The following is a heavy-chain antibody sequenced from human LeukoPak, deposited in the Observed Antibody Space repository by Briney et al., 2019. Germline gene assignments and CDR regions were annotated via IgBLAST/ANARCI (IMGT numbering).Heavy chain of an antibody. CDR3: AVLEGLS. D-gene: IGHD3-3*02. J-gene: IGHJ4*02. V-gene: IGHV3-7*03. CDR1: GFTFSSYS. CDR2: INQDGTEK. Sequence: GGSLRLSCAASGFTFSSYSMNWVRQAPGKGLDWVANINQDGTEKYYAHSVRGRFTISRDNAKNSVQLQMNNLRAEDTAVYYCAVLEGLSWGQGTLVTVSS.